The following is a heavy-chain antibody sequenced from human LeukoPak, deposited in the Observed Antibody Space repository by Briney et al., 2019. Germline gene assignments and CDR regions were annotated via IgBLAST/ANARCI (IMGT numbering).Heavy chain of an antibody. CDR3: ARLRGERPTMVRGVPFDY. CDR2: IIPIFGTA. V-gene: IGHV1-69*13. D-gene: IGHD3-10*01. CDR1: GGNFSSYA. Sequence: ASVNVSCKASGGNFSSYAISWVRQAAGQGLEGMGGIIPIFGTANYAQKFQGRVTITADESTSTAYMELSSLRSEDTAVYYCARLRGERPTMVRGVPFDYWGQGTLVTVSS. J-gene: IGHJ4*02.